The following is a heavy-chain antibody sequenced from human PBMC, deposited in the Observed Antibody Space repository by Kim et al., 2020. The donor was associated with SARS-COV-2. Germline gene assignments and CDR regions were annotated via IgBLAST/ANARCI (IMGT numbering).Heavy chain of an antibody. CDR2: IYYSGST. V-gene: IGHV4-39*01. CDR3: ARRGPGYDILTGYYRYYFDY. CDR1: GGSISSSSYY. Sequence: SETLSLTCTVSGGSISSSSYYWGWIRQPPGKGLEWIGSIYYSGSTYYNPSLKSRVTISVDTSKNQFSLKLSSVTAADTAVYYCARRGPGYDILTGYYRYYFDYWGQGTLVTVSS. J-gene: IGHJ4*02. D-gene: IGHD3-9*01.